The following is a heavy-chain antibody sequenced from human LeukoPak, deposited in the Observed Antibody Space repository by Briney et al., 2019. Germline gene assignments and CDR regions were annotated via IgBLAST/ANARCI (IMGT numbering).Heavy chain of an antibody. J-gene: IGHJ4*02. D-gene: IGHD1-26*01. CDR2: FDPEDGET. V-gene: IGHV1-24*01. CDR1: GYTLTELS. Sequence: GASVKVSRKVSGYTLTELSMHWVRQAPGKGLEWMGGFDPEDGETIYAQKFQGRVTMTEDTSTDTAYMELSSLRSEDTAVYYCARVSLCPAYSGTYCYYFDYWGQGTLVTVSS. CDR3: ARVSLCPAYSGTYCYYFDY.